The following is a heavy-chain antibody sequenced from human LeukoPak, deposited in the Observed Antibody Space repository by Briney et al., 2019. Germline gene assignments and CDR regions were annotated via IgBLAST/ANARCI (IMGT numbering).Heavy chain of an antibody. J-gene: IGHJ4*02. CDR1: GGSISSSSYY. CDR3: ARDADYGDYYY. D-gene: IGHD4-17*01. V-gene: IGHV4-39*07. Sequence: SETLSLTCTVSGGSISSSSYYWGWIRQPPGKGLEWIGSIYYSGSTYYNPSLKSRVTISVDTSKNQFSLKLSSVTAADTAVYYCARDADYGDYYYWGQGTLVTVSS. CDR2: IYYSGST.